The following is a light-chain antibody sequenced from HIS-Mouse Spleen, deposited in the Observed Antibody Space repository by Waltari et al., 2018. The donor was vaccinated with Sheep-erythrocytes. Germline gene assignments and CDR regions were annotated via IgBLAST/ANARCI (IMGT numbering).Light chain of an antibody. CDR3: SSYAGSNNWV. CDR2: EVS. J-gene: IGLJ3*02. CDR1: SSDVGGYNY. V-gene: IGLV2-8*01. Sequence: QSALTQPPSASGSPGQSVTIPCTGISSDVGGYNYVYWYQQHPGKAPKLMIYEVSKRPSGVPDRFSGSKSGNTASLTVSGLQAEDEADYYCSSYAGSNNWVFGGGTKLTVL.